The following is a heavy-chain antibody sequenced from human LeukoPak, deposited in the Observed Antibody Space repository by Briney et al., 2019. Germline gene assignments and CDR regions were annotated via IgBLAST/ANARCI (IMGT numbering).Heavy chain of an antibody. D-gene: IGHD3-16*01. CDR3: ASQGDYVWGSLNWFDP. CDR2: IYYSGST. J-gene: IGHJ5*02. CDR1: GGSISSYY. Sequence: SETLSLTCTVSGGSISSYYWSWIRQPPGKGLEWIGYIYYSGSTNYNPSLKSRVTISVDTSKNQFSLKLSSVTAADTAVYYCASQGDYVWGSLNWFDPWGQGTLVTVSS. V-gene: IGHV4-59*08.